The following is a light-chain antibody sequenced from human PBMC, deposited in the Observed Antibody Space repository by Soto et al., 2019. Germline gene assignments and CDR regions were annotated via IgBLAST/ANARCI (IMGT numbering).Light chain of an antibody. CDR1: QSVNSSY. CDR2: AAS. J-gene: IGKJ5*01. CDR3: KQYGSSPIT. V-gene: IGKV3-20*01. Sequence: EIVLTQSTGTLSLSPVERATLSCRTSQSVNSSYLAWYQQKPGQAPRRLIYAASSRATGIPDRFSGSGAGTDFRLTITRLEPEDFAVYYCKQYGSSPITFGQVTRLEIK.